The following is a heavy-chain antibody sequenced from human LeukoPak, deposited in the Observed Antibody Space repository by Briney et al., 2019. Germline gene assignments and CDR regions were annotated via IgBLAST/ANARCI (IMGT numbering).Heavy chain of an antibody. V-gene: IGHV3-9*01. J-gene: IGHJ3*02. CDR2: ISWNSGSI. CDR1: GFTFDDYA. D-gene: IGHD4-17*01. CDR3: AKVYGDYDHDAFDI. Sequence: GRSLRLSCAASGFTFDDYAMHWVRQAPGKGLEWVSGISWNSGSIGYADSVKGRFTISRDNAKNSLYLQMNSPRAEDTALYYCAKVYGDYDHDAFDIWGQGTMVTVSS.